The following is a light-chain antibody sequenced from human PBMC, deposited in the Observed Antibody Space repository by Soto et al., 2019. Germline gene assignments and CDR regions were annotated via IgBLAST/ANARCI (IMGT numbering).Light chain of an antibody. J-gene: IGKJ5*01. CDR2: DAS. Sequence: EIVMTQSPATLSLSPGERATLSCRASQSISHFLAWYQQRPGQAPRLLIYDASTRATGIPPRFSGSGSETEFTPITSSREPDDFSVYYFRQRSTWPPITFGQGTRLDFK. CDR3: RQRSTWPPIT. CDR1: QSISHF. V-gene: IGKV3-11*01.